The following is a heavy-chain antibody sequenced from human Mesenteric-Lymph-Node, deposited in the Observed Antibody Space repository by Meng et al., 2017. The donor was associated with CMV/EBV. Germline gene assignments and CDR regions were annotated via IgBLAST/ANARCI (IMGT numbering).Heavy chain of an antibody. D-gene: IGHD1-26*01. Sequence: CAVYGGSFSGYYWSWIRQPAGKGLEWIGEINHSGSTNYNPSLKSRVTISVDTSKNQFSLKLSSVTAADTAVYYCARGMGATGPLDFDYWGQGTLVTVSS. V-gene: IGHV4-34*01. CDR2: INHSGST. CDR1: GGSFSGYY. J-gene: IGHJ4*02. CDR3: ARGMGATGPLDFDY.